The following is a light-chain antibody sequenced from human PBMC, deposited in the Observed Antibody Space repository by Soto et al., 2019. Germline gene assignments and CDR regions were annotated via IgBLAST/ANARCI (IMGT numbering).Light chain of an antibody. V-gene: IGLV2-8*01. CDR2: EVS. J-gene: IGLJ1*01. CDR1: SSDIGGADY. Sequence: QSALTQPPSASGSPGQSVTISCTGTSSDIGGADYVSWFQQRPGKAPKLLTYEVSKRPSGVPDRFSASKSGNTASLTVSGLQADDEADYYCSSYAGSNNPYVFGTGTKSPS. CDR3: SSYAGSNNPYV.